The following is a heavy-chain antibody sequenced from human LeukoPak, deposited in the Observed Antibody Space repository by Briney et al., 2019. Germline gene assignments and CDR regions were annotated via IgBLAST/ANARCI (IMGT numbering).Heavy chain of an antibody. CDR2: IRYDGSNK. Sequence: PGGSLRLSCAASGFTFSSYGMHWVRQAPGKGLEWVAFIRYDGSNKYYADSVKGRFTISRDNSKNTLYLQMNSLRAEDTAVYYCAKVVNQLPEGRAFDIWGQGTMVTASS. CDR3: AKVVNQLPEGRAFDI. CDR1: GFTFSSYG. D-gene: IGHD2-2*01. V-gene: IGHV3-30*02. J-gene: IGHJ3*02.